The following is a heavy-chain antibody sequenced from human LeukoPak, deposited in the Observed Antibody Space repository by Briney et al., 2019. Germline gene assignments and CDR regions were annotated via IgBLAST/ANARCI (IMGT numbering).Heavy chain of an antibody. CDR1: GFTFSSYG. D-gene: IGHD6-19*01. J-gene: IGHJ4*02. V-gene: IGHV3-30*18. Sequence: GGSLRLSCAASGFTFSSYGMHWVRQAPGKGLEWVAVISYDGSNKYYADSVKGRFTISRDNSKNTLYLQMNSLRAEDTAVYYCAKDRGSGWSFDYWGQGTLVTVSS. CDR3: AKDRGSGWSFDY. CDR2: ISYDGSNK.